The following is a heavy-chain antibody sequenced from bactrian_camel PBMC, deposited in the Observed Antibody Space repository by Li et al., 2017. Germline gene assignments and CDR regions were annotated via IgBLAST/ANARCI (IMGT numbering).Heavy chain of an antibody. V-gene: IGHV3S9*01. J-gene: IGHJ4*01. CDR2: IDSDGMT. CDR3: AIGGATPCTVRGGSDPYDY. CDR1: GYTRSNYR. Sequence: HVQLVESGGGSTQAGGSLRLSCTATGYTRSNYRIAWFRQAPGKGRDGIAGIDSDGMTVYADSVEGRFTISRDGAMMTLYLQMNDLKPEDTAMYYCAIGGATPCTVRGGSDPYDYWGQGTQVTVS. D-gene: IGHD6*01.